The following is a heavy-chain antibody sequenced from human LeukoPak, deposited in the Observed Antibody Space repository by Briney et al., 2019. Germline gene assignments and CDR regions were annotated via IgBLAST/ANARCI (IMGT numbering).Heavy chain of an antibody. J-gene: IGHJ4*02. CDR3: AKDLPDYYGSGSPPDY. CDR1: GFTFSSYG. CDR2: IRYDGSNK. D-gene: IGHD3-10*01. Sequence: GGSLRLSCAASGFTFSSYGMHWVRQAPGKGLEWVAFIRYDGSNKYYADSVKGRFTISRDNSKNTLYLQMNSLRAEDTAVYYCAKDLPDYYGSGSPPDYGGQGTLVTVSS. V-gene: IGHV3-30*02.